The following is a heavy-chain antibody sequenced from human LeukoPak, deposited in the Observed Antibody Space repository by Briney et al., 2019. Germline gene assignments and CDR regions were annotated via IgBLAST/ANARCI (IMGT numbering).Heavy chain of an antibody. Sequence: GASVTVSCKASGYTFTGYYMYWVRQAPGQGLEWMGWINPNSGGTNYAQNFQGRVTMTRDTSISTAYMELIRLTSDDTAVYYCARDQDGMDVWGQGTTVTVSS. CDR2: INPNSGGT. V-gene: IGHV1-2*02. J-gene: IGHJ6*02. CDR1: GYTFTGYY. CDR3: ARDQDGMDV.